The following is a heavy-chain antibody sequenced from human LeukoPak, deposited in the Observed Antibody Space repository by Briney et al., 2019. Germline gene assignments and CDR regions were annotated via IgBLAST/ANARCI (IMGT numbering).Heavy chain of an antibody. Sequence: GGSLRLSCAASAFTFSSYAMSWVRQAPGKGLEWVSSISSSSSYIYYADSVKGRFTISRDNAKNSLYLQMNSLRAEDTAVYYCARMKGPFDYWGQGTLVTVSS. CDR2: ISSSSSYI. CDR1: AFTFSSYA. CDR3: ARMKGPFDY. V-gene: IGHV3-21*01. J-gene: IGHJ4*02.